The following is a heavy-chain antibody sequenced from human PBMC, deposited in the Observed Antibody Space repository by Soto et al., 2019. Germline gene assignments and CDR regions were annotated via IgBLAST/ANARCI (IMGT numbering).Heavy chain of an antibody. CDR3: ARDSRHGIGWYFHY. V-gene: IGHV1-69*05. D-gene: IGHD6-19*01. CDR1: GGTVSSYS. CDR2: IIPIFGTA. Sequence: SGKVCGEASGGTVSSYSIIWVRQEPGQGLEWLEGIIPIFGTANYAQKFQGRVTMTTDTSTSTAYMDLRSLRSDDTAVYCCARDSRHGIGWYFHYWGQGTLVTVSS. J-gene: IGHJ4*02.